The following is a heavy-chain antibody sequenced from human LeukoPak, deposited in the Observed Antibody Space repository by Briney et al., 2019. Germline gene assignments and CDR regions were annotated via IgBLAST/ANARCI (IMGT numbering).Heavy chain of an antibody. CDR1: GGSISNSTYY. CDR3: ARDYEFFSGYYYGMDV. CDR2: VYYSGSA. J-gene: IGHJ6*02. D-gene: IGHD3-10*01. V-gene: IGHV4-39*07. Sequence: PSETLSLTCTVSGGSISNSTYYWGWIRQPPGKGLEWVGTVYYSGSAYYNPSLKSRVTISVDTSKNQFSLKLSSVTAADTAVYYCARDYEFFSGYYYGMDVWGQGTTVTVSS.